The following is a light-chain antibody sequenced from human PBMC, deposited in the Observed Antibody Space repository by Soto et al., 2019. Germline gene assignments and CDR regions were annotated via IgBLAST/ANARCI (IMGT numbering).Light chain of an antibody. Sequence: DIQMTQSPSTLSASVGDRVTITCRASQSISSWLAWYQQKPGKAPKLLIYDASSLESGVPSRFSRSGSGTEFTLTISSLQPDDVATYYCQQYNSYWTFGQGTKVEIK. J-gene: IGKJ1*01. V-gene: IGKV1-5*01. CDR1: QSISSW. CDR3: QQYNSYWT. CDR2: DAS.